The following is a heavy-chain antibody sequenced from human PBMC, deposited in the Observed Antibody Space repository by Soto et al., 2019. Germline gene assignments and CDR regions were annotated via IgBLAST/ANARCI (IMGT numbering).Heavy chain of an antibody. CDR3: AREAQNYDFWSGVNYGMDV. D-gene: IGHD3-3*01. CDR1: GDSVSSNSAA. J-gene: IGHJ6*02. V-gene: IGHV6-1*01. CDR2: TYYRSKWYN. Sequence: PSQTLSLTCVISGDSVSSNSAAWNWIRQSPSRGLEWLGRTYYRSKWYNDYAVSVKSRITINPDTSKNQFSLQLNSVTPEDTAVYYCAREAQNYDFWSGVNYGMDVCGQGTTVTVSS.